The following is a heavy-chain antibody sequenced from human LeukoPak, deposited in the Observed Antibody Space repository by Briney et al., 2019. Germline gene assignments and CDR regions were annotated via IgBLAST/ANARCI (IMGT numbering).Heavy chain of an antibody. CDR2: IYTGGTT. V-gene: IGHV3-66*01. D-gene: IGHD6-13*01. J-gene: IGHJ4*02. CDR1: GFTVSSNY. Sequence: GGSLRLSCAASGFTVSSNYMNWVRQAPGKGLEWVSVIYTGGTTYYADSVKGRFTISRDNSKNTVYLQMNSLRAEDTAVYYCVCGIAATATSGYWGQGTLVTVSS. CDR3: VCGIAATATSGY.